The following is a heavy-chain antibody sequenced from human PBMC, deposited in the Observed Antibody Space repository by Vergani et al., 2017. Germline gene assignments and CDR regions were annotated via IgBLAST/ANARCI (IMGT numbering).Heavy chain of an antibody. Sequence: QLQLQESGSGLVKPSQTLSLTCAVSGGSITSGGYSWSWIRQPPGKGLEWIGYIYHSGSTYYNPSLKSRVTISVDRSKNQFSLKLSSVTAADTAVYYCAREGSITIFGVVTSPDAFDIWGQGTMVTVSS. CDR1: GGSITSGGYS. CDR3: AREGSITIFGVVTSPDAFDI. J-gene: IGHJ3*02. V-gene: IGHV4-30-2*01. D-gene: IGHD3-3*01. CDR2: IYHSGST.